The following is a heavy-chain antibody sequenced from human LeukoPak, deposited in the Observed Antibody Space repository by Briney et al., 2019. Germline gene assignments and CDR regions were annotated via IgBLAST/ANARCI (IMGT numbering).Heavy chain of an antibody. CDR1: GFTFSSYA. CDR2: ISYDGSNK. CDR3: ARSYGDSAPTDY. Sequence: PGGSLRLSCAASGFTFSSYAMHWVRQAPGKGLEWVAVISYDGSNKYYADSVKGRFTISRDNSKNTLYLQMNSLRAEDTAVYYCARSYGDSAPTDYWGQGTLVTVSS. V-gene: IGHV3-30-3*01. D-gene: IGHD4-17*01. J-gene: IGHJ4*02.